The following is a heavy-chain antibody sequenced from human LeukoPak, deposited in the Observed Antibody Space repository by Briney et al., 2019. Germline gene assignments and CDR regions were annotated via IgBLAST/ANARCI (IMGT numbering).Heavy chain of an antibody. CDR1: GFIFSSFA. Sequence: GGSLRLSCVGSGFIFSSFAMIWLRQAPGKGLEWVSTISGGGGYTYFADSVKGRFTVSRDDSKGMHFLQMKSLRPEDTALYFCAKRITMSAGYYLDSWGRGTLVTVSS. CDR2: ISGGGGYT. J-gene: IGHJ4*02. V-gene: IGHV3-23*01. CDR3: AKRITMSAGYYLDS. D-gene: IGHD2-15*01.